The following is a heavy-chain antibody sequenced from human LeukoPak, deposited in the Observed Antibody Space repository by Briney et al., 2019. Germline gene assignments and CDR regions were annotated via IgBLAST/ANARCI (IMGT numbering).Heavy chain of an antibody. D-gene: IGHD2-2*01. Sequence: SGPTLVNPTQTLTLTCTFSGFSLSTSGVGVGWIRQPPGKALEWFALIYWDDDKRYSPSLKSRLTITKDTSKNQVVLTMTNMDPVDTATYYCAHSGVVVPVKIYYFDYWGQGTLVTVSS. CDR1: GFSLSTSGVG. J-gene: IGHJ4*02. CDR3: AHSGVVVPVKIYYFDY. V-gene: IGHV2-5*02. CDR2: IYWDDDK.